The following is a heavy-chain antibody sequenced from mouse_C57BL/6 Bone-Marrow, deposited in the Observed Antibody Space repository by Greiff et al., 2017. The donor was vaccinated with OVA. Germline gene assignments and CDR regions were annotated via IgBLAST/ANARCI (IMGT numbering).Heavy chain of an antibody. Sequence: VQRVESGPGLVAPSQSLSITCTVSGFSLTSYGADWVRQSPGKGLEWLGVIWGVGSTNYNSALKSRLSISKDNSKSQVFLKMNSLQTDDTAMYYCASESDYDRFAYWGQGTLVTVSA. CDR3: ASESDYDRFAY. D-gene: IGHD2-4*01. CDR2: IWGVGST. CDR1: GFSLTSYG. V-gene: IGHV2-6*01. J-gene: IGHJ3*01.